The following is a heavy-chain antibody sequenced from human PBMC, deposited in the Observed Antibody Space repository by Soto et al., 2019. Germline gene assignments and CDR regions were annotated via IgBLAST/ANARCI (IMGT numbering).Heavy chain of an antibody. D-gene: IGHD6-19*01. CDR3: ARAGYSSGWRFVY. J-gene: IGHJ4*02. Sequence: ASVKVSCKASGGTFSSYSISWVRQAPGQGLEWMGGIIPIFGTANYAQKFQGRVTITADESTSTAYMELSSLRSEDTAVYYCARAGYSSGWRFVYWGQGTLVTVSS. CDR1: GGTFSSYS. V-gene: IGHV1-69*13. CDR2: IIPIFGTA.